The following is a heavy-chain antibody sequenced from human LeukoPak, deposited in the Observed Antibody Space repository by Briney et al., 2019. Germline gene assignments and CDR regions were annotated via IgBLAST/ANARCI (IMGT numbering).Heavy chain of an antibody. CDR3: ARGSWRTRPGFDY. CDR1: GGSISSYY. V-gene: IGHV4-59*01. J-gene: IGHJ4*02. CDR2: IYYSGST. D-gene: IGHD1-14*01. Sequence: SETLSLTCTVSGGSISSYYWSWIRQPPGKGLEWIGYIYYSGSTNYNPSLKSRVTISVDTSKNQFSLKLSSVTAADTAVYYCARGSWRTRPGFDYWGQGTLVTVSS.